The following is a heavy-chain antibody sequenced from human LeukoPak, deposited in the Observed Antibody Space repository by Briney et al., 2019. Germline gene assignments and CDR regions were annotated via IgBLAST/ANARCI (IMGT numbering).Heavy chain of an antibody. V-gene: IGHV4-59*08. CDR3: AGLQFGSGYYHEVDY. J-gene: IGHJ4*02. CDR2: IFYSGST. D-gene: IGHD3-22*01. Sequence: SETLSLTCTVSGGSISSYYWSWIRQPPGKGLQWIGYIFYSGSTNYNPSLKSRVTISVDTSKNQFSLKLSSVTAADTAVYYCAGLQFGSGYYHEVDYWGQGTLVTVSS. CDR1: GGSISSYY.